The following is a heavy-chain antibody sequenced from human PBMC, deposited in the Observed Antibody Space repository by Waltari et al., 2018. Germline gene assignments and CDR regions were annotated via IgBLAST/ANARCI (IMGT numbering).Heavy chain of an antibody. V-gene: IGHV3-49*04. CDR2: IRRNIYGGTT. CDR3: ARDDSPGDS. Sequence: EVQLVESGGGLVQPGRSLRLSCTAAGFTFGVYSRSWVRQAPGKGLEWVGFIRRNIYGGTTEYAASVKGRFSISRDDSKSIAYLQMSSLKTEDTALYYCARDDSPGDSWGQGTPVTVSS. D-gene: IGHD5-18*01. J-gene: IGHJ4*02. CDR1: GFTFGVYS.